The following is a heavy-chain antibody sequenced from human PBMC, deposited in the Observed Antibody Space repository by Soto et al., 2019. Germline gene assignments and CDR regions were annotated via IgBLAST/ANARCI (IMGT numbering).Heavy chain of an antibody. CDR2: ISGSGGTT. Sequence: GGSLRLSCSASGFTFSSYAMSWVRQAPGKGLEWVSAISGSGGTTSYTDSVKGRFTISRDNSKNTLFLQMNGLRAEDTAIYYCTKEPKKSISHDYWGLGTLVTVSS. CDR3: TKEPKKSISHDY. V-gene: IGHV3-23*01. J-gene: IGHJ4*02. D-gene: IGHD2-21*01. CDR1: GFTFSSYA.